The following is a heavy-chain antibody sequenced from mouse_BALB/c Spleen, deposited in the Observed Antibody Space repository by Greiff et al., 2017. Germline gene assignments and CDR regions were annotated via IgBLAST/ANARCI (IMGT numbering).Heavy chain of an antibody. J-gene: IGHJ3*01. CDR1: GFNIKDTY. Sequence: VHVKQSGAELVKPGASVKLSCTASGFNIKDTYMHWVKQRPEQGLEWIGRIDPANGNTKYDPKFQGKATITADTSSNTAYLQLSSLTSEDTAVYYCAISTMITTGFAYWGQGTLVTVSA. V-gene: IGHV14-3*02. D-gene: IGHD2-4*01. CDR2: IDPANGNT. CDR3: AISTMITTGFAY.